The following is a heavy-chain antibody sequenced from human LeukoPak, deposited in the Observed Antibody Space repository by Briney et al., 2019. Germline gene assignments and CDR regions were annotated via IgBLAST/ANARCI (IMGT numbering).Heavy chain of an antibody. CDR2: ISYDGNKK. D-gene: IGHD3-10*01. V-gene: IGHV3-30*04. Sequence: GGSLRLSCTASGFTFSNYAMHWVRQAPGKGLEWMAVISYDGNKKYNADSVKGRFTISRDNSKNTVYLQMNSLRAEDTAVYYCARGHFGELDYWGQGTLVTVSS. CDR1: GFTFSNYA. CDR3: ARGHFGELDY. J-gene: IGHJ4*02.